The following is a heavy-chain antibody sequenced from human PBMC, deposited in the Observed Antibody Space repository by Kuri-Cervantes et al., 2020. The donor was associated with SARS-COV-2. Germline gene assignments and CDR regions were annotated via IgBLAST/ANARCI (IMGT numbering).Heavy chain of an antibody. CDR1: GGTFSSYA. V-gene: IGHV1-69*10. J-gene: IGHJ3*02. D-gene: IGHD5-18*01. CDR2: IIPILGIA. CDR3: ATPGGYSYGFSYAFDI. Sequence: SVKVSCKASGGTFSSYAISWVRQAPGQGLEWMGGIIPILGIANYAQKFQGRVTMTRDTSTSTVYMELSSLRSEDTAVYYCATPGGYSYGFSYAFDIWGQGTLVTVSS.